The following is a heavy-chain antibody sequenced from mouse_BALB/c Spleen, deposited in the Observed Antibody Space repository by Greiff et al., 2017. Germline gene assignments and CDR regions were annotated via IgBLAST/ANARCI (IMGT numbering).Heavy chain of an antibody. J-gene: IGHJ3*01. V-gene: IGHV1-7*01. Sequence: VKLLESGAELAKPGASVKMSCKASGYTFTSYWMHWVKQRPGQGLEWIGYINPSTGYTEYNQKFKGKATLTSDKSSSTAYMELSSLTSEDSAVYYCAYRYDLSYWGQGTLVTVSA. CDR3: AYRYDLSY. CDR2: INPSTGYT. D-gene: IGHD2-14*01. CDR1: GYTFTSYW.